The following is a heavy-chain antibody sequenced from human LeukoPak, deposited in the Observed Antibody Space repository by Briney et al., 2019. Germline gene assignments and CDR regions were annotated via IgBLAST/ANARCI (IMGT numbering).Heavy chain of an antibody. D-gene: IGHD3-22*01. Sequence: GGSLRLSCAASGFTFSSYWMHWVRQAPGEGLVWVSRINSDGSSTSYADSVKGRSTISRDNAKNTLYLQMNSLRAEDTAVYYCARDPVYYDSSGLVDYWGQGTLVTVSS. CDR1: GFTFSSYW. CDR2: INSDGSST. J-gene: IGHJ4*02. V-gene: IGHV3-74*01. CDR3: ARDPVYYDSSGLVDY.